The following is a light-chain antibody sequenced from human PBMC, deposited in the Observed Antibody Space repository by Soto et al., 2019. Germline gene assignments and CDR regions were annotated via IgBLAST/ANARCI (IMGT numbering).Light chain of an antibody. CDR2: SNN. Sequence: QSVLTQPPSASGTPGQSDTISCSGSSSNIGSNTVNWYQQLPGTAPKLLIYSNNQRPSGVPDRFSGSKSGTSASLAISGLQSEDEADYYCAAWDDSLNGPVFGGGTQLTVL. J-gene: IGLJ7*01. CDR3: AAWDDSLNGPV. V-gene: IGLV1-44*01. CDR1: SSNIGSNT.